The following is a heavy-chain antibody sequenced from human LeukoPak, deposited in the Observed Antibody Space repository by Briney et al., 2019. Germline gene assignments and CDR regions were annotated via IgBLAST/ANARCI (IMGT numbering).Heavy chain of an antibody. D-gene: IGHD5-12*01. CDR2: IWYDGSNI. J-gene: IGHJ4*02. CDR1: GFTFSTYA. Sequence: PGGSLRLSWAASGFTFSTYAMHWVRQAPGKGLEWVALIWYDGSNIYYADSVKGRFTISRDDSKNTVYLQMDSLRADDTAVYYCARSLSGFSGDGYTLWGQGTLVTVSS. CDR3: ARSLSGFSGDGYTL. V-gene: IGHV3-33*01.